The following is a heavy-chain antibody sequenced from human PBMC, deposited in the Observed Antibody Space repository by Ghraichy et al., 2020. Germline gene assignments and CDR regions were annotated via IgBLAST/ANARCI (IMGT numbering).Heavy chain of an antibody. CDR3: ARDYSSSSGSFSY. V-gene: IGHV1-18*01. Sequence: ASVKVSCKASGYTFTSYGISWVRQAPGQGLEWMGWISAYNGNTNYAQKLQGRVTMTTDTSTSTGYMELRSLRSDDTAVYYCARDYSSSSGSFSYWGQGTLVTVSS. J-gene: IGHJ4*02. D-gene: IGHD6-6*01. CDR1: GYTFTSYG. CDR2: ISAYNGNT.